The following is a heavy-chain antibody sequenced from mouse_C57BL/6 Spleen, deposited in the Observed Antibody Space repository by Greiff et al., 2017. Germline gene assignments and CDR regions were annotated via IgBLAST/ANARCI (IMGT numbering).Heavy chain of an antibody. V-gene: IGHV5-17*01. CDR2: ISSGSSTI. D-gene: IGHD2-4*01. CDR3: ARAYYDYDDY. Sequence: VQLQQSGGGLVKPGGSLKLSCAASGFTFSDYGMHWVRQAPEKGLEWVAYISSGSSTIYYADTVKGRFTISRDNAKNTLFLQMTSLRSEDTAMYYCARAYYDYDDYWGQGTTLTVSS. CDR1: GFTFSDYG. J-gene: IGHJ2*01.